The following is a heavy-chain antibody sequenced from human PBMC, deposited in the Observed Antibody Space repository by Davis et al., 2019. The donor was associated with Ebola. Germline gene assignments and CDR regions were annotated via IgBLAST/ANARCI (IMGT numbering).Heavy chain of an antibody. CDR3: ARLGGYLGGDYYYGMDV. CDR2: IYPGDSDT. CDR1: GYSFTSYW. Sequence: GESLKISCKASGYSFTSYWIGWVRQMPGKGLEWMGIIYPGDSDTRYSPSFQGQVTISADKSISTAYLQWSSLKASDTAMYYCARLGGYLGGDYYYGMDVWGQGTTVTVSS. J-gene: IGHJ6*02. D-gene: IGHD3-16*01. V-gene: IGHV5-51*01.